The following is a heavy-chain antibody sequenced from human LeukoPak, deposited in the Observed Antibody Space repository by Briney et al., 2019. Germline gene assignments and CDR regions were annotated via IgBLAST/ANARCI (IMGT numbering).Heavy chain of an antibody. CDR3: AKRNPTYCSSTSCYSY. Sequence: GGSLRLSCAASGFTFSGYAMSWVRQAPGKGLEWVSTISDNGGRTYYADSVKGRFTISRDNSKNTLYLQMNSLRAEDTAVYYCAKRNPTYCSSTSCYSYWGQGTLVTVSS. D-gene: IGHD2-2*01. CDR1: GFTFSGYA. CDR2: ISDNGGRT. J-gene: IGHJ4*02. V-gene: IGHV3-23*01.